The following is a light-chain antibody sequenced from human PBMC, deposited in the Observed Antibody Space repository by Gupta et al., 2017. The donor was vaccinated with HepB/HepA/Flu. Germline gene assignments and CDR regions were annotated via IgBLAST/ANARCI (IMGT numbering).Light chain of an antibody. CDR1: HSISRS. CDR3: QQGDSSPLT. CDR2: AAS. V-gene: IGKV1-39*01. Sequence: DIQMTQSPSSLSASVGDRVTITCRASHSISRSLHWYQQKPGKAPNLPIYAASSLHSGVPSRFSGSGSGTDFTLTISNLQPEDFASYYCQQGDSSPLTFGGGTKLEIK. J-gene: IGKJ4*01.